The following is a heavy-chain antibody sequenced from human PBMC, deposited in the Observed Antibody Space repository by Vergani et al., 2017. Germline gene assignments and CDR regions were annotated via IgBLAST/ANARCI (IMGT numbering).Heavy chain of an antibody. CDR3: AKGISVEIMYWFDP. V-gene: IGHV3-20*04. CDR1: GFSFEDYG. D-gene: IGHD3-16*01. CDR2: INWNGGST. J-gene: IGHJ5*02. Sequence: EMQLVESGGGVVRLGGSLRLSCVLSGFSFEDYGMSWVGQVRGKGLEWVSGINWNGGSTGYADSVNGRFTISRDNAKNSLHLEMNKLGDEDTGVYYCAKGISVEIMYWFDPWGQGSLVNVSS.